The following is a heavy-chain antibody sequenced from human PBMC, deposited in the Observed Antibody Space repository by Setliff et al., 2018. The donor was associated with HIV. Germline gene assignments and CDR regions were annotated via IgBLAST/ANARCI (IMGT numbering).Heavy chain of an antibody. CDR2: IYYSGST. J-gene: IGHJ3*02. V-gene: IGHV4-31*11. D-gene: IGHD1-1*01. CDR1: GYSISSGYY. CDR3: ARDGRLERGRSYAFDI. Sequence: PSETLSLTCAVSGYSISSGYYWSWIRQHPGKGLEWIGYIYYSGSTYYNPSLKSRVTISVDTSKNQFSLKLSSVTAADTAVYYCARDGRLERGRSYAFDIWGQGTMVTVSS.